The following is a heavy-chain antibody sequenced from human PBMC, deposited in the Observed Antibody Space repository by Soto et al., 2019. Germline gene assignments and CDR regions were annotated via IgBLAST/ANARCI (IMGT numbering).Heavy chain of an antibody. CDR2: INPSGGST. J-gene: IGHJ6*03. CDR3: ARRTIQFSSGDSSGPYYYYYMDV. V-gene: IGHV1-46*03. Sequence: QVQLVQSGAEVKKPGASVKVSCKASGYTFTSYYMHWVRQAPGQGLEWMGIINPSGGSTSYAQKFQGRVTMTRDTSTSTVYMELSSLRSEDTAVYYCARRTIQFSSGDSSGPYYYYYMDVWGKGTTVTVSS. D-gene: IGHD3-3*01. CDR1: GYTFTSYY.